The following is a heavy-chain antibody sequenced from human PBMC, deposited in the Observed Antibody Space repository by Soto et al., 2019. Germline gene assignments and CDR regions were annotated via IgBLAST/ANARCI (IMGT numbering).Heavy chain of an antibody. CDR2: ISSSSSYI. V-gene: IGHV3-21*01. CDR1: GFTFSSDS. D-gene: IGHD4-17*01. Sequence: GGSLRLSCAASGFTFSSDSMNWVRQAPGKGLEWVSSISSSSSYIYYADSVKGRFTISRDNAKNSLYLQMNSLRAEDTAVYYCARPLKYGDYVGYMDVWGKGTTVTVSS. CDR3: ARPLKYGDYVGYMDV. J-gene: IGHJ6*03.